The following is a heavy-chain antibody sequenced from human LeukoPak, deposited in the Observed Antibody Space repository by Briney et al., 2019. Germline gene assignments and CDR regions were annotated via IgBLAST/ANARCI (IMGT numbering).Heavy chain of an antibody. J-gene: IGHJ3*02. Sequence: SVTLSLTCTVSGGFISSGGYYWSWIRQHPGKGLEWIGYIYYSGSTYYNPSLKSRVTISVDTSKNQFSLKLSSVTAADTAVYYCASRLRFLEWLLPSDDDAFDIWGQGTMVTVSS. CDR2: IYYSGST. CDR3: ASRLRFLEWLLPSDDDAFDI. D-gene: IGHD3-3*01. CDR1: GGFISSGGYY. V-gene: IGHV4-31*03.